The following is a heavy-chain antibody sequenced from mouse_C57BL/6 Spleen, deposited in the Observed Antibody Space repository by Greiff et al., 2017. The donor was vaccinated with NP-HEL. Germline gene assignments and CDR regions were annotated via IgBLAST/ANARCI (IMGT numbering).Heavy chain of an antibody. CDR3: ARCRSSPYFDY. D-gene: IGHD1-1*01. CDR1: GYTFTSYW. Sequence: QVQLQQPGAELVRPGTSVKLSCKASGYTFTSYWMHWVKQRPGQGLEWIGVIDPSDSYTNYNQKFKGKATLTVDTSSSTAYMQLSSLTSEDSAVYYCARCRSSPYFDYWGQGTTLTVSS. J-gene: IGHJ2*01. CDR2: IDPSDSYT. V-gene: IGHV1-59*01.